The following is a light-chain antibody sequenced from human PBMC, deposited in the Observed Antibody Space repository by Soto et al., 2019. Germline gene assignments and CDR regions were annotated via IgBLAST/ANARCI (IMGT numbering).Light chain of an antibody. CDR2: GNS. V-gene: IGLV1-40*01. Sequence: QSVLTQPPSVSGAPGQRVTISCTGSSSNIGAGYDVHWYQQVPGTAPKLLIYGNSNRPSGVPDRFSGSKSGTSASLAITGLQADDGADYYCQSYDNSLSGSRVFGTGTKVTVL. CDR1: SSNIGAGYD. CDR3: QSYDNSLSGSRV. J-gene: IGLJ1*01.